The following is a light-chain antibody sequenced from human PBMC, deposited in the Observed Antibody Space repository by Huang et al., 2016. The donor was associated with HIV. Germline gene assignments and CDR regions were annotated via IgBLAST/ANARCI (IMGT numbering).Light chain of an antibody. CDR1: QTISNY. CDR2: AAS. J-gene: IGKJ1*01. Sequence: DIQMTQSPSSLSASVGDRVTITCRASQTISNYLNWYQQKPGKAPKLLIYAASDLQSGVPSRFSDRGSGTDFTLTISSLQPEDSATYYCQQSSISPWTFGQGTRVEIK. V-gene: IGKV1-39*01. CDR3: QQSSISPWT.